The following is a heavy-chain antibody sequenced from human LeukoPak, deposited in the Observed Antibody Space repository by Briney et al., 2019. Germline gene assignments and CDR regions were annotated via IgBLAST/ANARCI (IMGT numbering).Heavy chain of an antibody. J-gene: IGHJ4*02. V-gene: IGHV3-21*01. D-gene: IGHD6-6*01. CDR1: GFTFCSYE. CDR2: ISSSSSYI. CDR3: ARQYSSSSPFDY. Sequence: GGSLRLSCAASGFTFCSYEMNWVRQAPGKGLEWVSSISSSSSYIYYADSVKGRFTISRDNAKNSLYLQMNSLRAEDTAVYYCARQYSSSSPFDYWGQGTLVTVSS.